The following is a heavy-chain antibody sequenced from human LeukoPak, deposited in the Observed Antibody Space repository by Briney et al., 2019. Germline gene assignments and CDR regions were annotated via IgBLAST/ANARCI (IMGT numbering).Heavy chain of an antibody. V-gene: IGHV3-21*01. Sequence: GGSLILSCAASGFTFSRYSMNWVRQAPGKGLEWVSSISSSSSYIYYADSVKGRFTISRDNAKNSLYLQMNSLRAEDTAVYYCARDRITMVRGVMDVWGQGTTVTVSS. J-gene: IGHJ6*02. D-gene: IGHD3-10*01. CDR3: ARDRITMVRGVMDV. CDR1: GFTFSRYS. CDR2: ISSSSSYI.